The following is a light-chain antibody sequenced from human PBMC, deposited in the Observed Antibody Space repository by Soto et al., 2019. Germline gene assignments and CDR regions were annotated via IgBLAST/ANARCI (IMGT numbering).Light chain of an antibody. CDR1: QSVSSSY. V-gene: IGKV3-20*01. CDR3: QQYGSLTWT. CDR2: GAS. Sequence: EIVLTQSPGTLSLSPGERATLSCRASQSVSSSYLAWYQQKPGQAPRLLIYGASSRATGIPDRFSGSGSGTDFTLTISRLEPEGFAVYYCQQYGSLTWTCGQGTKVEIK. J-gene: IGKJ1*01.